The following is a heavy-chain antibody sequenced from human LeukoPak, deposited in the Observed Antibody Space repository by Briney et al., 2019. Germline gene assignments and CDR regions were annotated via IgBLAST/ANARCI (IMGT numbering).Heavy chain of an antibody. CDR1: GGSISSSNW. D-gene: IGHD5-24*01. Sequence: PSETLSLTCAVSGGSISSSNWWSWVRQPPGKGLEWIGEIFHTGSTSYNPSLKSRVTVSLDESKKQLSLNLSSVTAADTAVYYCTRGGTNYQFDYWGQGTLVTVSS. CDR2: IFHTGST. V-gene: IGHV4-4*02. J-gene: IGHJ4*02. CDR3: TRGGTNYQFDY.